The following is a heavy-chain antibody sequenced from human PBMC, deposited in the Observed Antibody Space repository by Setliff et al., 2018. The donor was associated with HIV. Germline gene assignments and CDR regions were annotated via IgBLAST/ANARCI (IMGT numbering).Heavy chain of an antibody. V-gene: IGHV3-23*01. CDR1: GFTFDDYA. D-gene: IGHD3-22*01. J-gene: IGHJ4*02. CDR2: ISGPGGGT. CDR3: ARSVPDSAYRPTDY. Sequence: PGGSLRLSCVASGFTFDDYAIHWVRQAPGKGLEWVSAISGPGGGTYYADSVKGRVASSRDNSKNTLYLQLNSLRAEDTAVYYFARSVPDSAYRPTDYWGQGTQVTVSS.